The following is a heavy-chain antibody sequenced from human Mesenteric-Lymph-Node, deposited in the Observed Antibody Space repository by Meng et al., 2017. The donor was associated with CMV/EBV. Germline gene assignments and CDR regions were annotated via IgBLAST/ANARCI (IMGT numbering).Heavy chain of an antibody. Sequence: QITLKESGPTLVKPTQTLTLTFTLSGFSLSTSGVGVGWIRHPQGTALEWLALIYWDDDERNNPSLKSRLTITKYTSKYQVVLTMTNMDPVDTATYYCAHSSGIAAAGPFYFDYWGQGTLVTVSS. J-gene: IGHJ4*02. CDR2: IYWDDDE. CDR1: GFSLSTSGVG. D-gene: IGHD6-13*01. CDR3: AHSSGIAAAGPFYFDY. V-gene: IGHV2-5*02.